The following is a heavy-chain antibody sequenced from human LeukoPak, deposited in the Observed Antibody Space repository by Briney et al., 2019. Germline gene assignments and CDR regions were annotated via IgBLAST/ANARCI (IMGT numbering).Heavy chain of an antibody. J-gene: IGHJ4*02. Sequence: PGGSLRLSCAASGFTFSSYAMHWVRQAPGKGLEWVAVISYDGSNKYYADSVKGRFTISSDNSKNTLYLQMNSLRAEDTAVDYCARDQAYDILTGYSPDYWGQGTLVTVSS. CDR3: ARDQAYDILTGYSPDY. V-gene: IGHV3-30-3*01. CDR1: GFTFSSYA. CDR2: ISYDGSNK. D-gene: IGHD3-9*01.